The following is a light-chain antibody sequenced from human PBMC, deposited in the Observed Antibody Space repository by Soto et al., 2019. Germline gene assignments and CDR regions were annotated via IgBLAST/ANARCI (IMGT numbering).Light chain of an antibody. CDR1: QSIYSH. CDR3: QQSYSMPLT. V-gene: IGKV1-39*01. J-gene: IGKJ4*01. CDR2: GAS. Sequence: DIQITQSPSSLSSSLGDIVTITFRASQSIYSHLAWYQWEPGKAPKLLIYGASSFQSGVPSRFSGSGSGTDFTLTISSLQPEDFATYYCQQSYSMPLTFGGGTKVDI.